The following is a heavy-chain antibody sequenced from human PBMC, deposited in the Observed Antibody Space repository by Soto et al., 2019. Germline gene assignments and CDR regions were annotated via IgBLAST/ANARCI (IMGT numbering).Heavy chain of an antibody. Sequence: SETLSLTCTVSGGSISSGDYYWSWIRPPPGKGLEWIGYIYYSGSTYYNPSLKSRVTISVDTSKNQFSLKLSSVTAADTAMYYCARETSSSDYWGQGTLVTVSS. CDR2: IYYSGST. CDR1: GGSISSGDYY. V-gene: IGHV4-30-4*01. D-gene: IGHD2-2*01. J-gene: IGHJ4*02. CDR3: ARETSSSDY.